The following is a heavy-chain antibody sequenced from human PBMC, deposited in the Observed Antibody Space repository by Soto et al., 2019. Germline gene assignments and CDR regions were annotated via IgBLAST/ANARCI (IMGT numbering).Heavy chain of an antibody. V-gene: IGHV4-30-4*01. J-gene: IGHJ5*02. Sequence: PSETLSLTCTVSGGSISSGDYYWSWIRQPPGKGLEWIGYIYNSGSTYYNPSLKSRLIISVDMSKNQFSLKLSSVTAADTAVYYCARGKISTRNWFDPWGQGTLVTVS. D-gene: IGHD2-2*01. CDR2: IYNSGST. CDR1: GGSISSGDYY. CDR3: ARGKISTRNWFDP.